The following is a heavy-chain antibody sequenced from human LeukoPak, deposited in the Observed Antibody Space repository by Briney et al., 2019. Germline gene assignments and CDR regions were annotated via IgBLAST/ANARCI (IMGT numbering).Heavy chain of an antibody. J-gene: IGHJ4*02. CDR2: ISAYNVNT. Sequence: ASVKVSCKASDYTFTSYGISWVRQAPGQGLEWMGWISAYNVNTNYAQKLQGRVAMTTDTSTSTAYMELRSLRSDDTAVYYCARSSSVTMPGYYFDYWGQGTLVTVSS. V-gene: IGHV1-18*01. CDR1: DYTFTSYG. D-gene: IGHD3-10*01. CDR3: ARSSSVTMPGYYFDY.